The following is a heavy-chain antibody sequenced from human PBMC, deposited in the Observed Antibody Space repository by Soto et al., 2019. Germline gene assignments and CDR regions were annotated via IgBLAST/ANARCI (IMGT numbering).Heavy chain of an antibody. V-gene: IGHV1-3*01. CDR3: TSEKARYGMDV. CDR2: INAGNGNT. Sequence: QVQLVQSGAEVKKPGASVKVSCKASGYTFTSYAMHWVRQAPGQRLEWMGWINAGNGNTKYSQKFQGRVTITRDTSASTAYMELSSPTSDDTAAYYCTSEKARYGMDVCGQGTTVTVSS. J-gene: IGHJ6*02. CDR1: GYTFTSYA.